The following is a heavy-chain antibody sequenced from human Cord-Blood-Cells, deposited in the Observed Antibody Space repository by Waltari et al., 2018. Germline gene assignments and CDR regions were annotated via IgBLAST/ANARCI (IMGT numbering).Heavy chain of an antibody. D-gene: IGHD5-18*01. CDR3: ARDRGKGLWDY. V-gene: IGHV3-33*01. CDR1: GFTFSSYG. CDR2: IGYDGSNK. Sequence: QVQLVESGGGVVQPGRSLRLSCAASGFTFSSYGMHWVRQAPGKGLEWVAVIGYDGSNKYYAESVKGRFTISRDNSKNTLYLQMNSLRAEDTAVYYCARDRGKGLWDYWGQGTLVTVSS. J-gene: IGHJ4*02.